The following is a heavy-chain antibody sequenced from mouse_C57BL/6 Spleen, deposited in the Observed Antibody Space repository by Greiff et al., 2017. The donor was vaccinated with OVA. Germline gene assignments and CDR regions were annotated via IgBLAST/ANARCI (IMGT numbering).Heavy chain of an antibody. CDR2: IDPEDGET. CDR3: ASFLFP. V-gene: IGHV14-2*01. D-gene: IGHD6-1*01. CDR1: GFNIKDYY. Sequence: EVQLQQSGAELVKPGASVKLSCTASGFNIKDYYMHWVKQRTDQGLEWIGRIDPEDGETKYAPNFKGKAPITADTSSNTAYLHLRRLTSSATAFYSCASFLFPWGQGPLVTVSA. J-gene: IGHJ3*01.